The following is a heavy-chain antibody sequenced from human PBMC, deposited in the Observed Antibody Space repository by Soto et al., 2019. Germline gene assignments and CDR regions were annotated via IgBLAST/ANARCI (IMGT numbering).Heavy chain of an antibody. CDR1: GFTLSNFW. V-gene: IGHV3-7*01. Sequence: EVQLVESGGDLAQPGGSLRLSCAASGFTLSNFWVNWVRQAPGKGLEWVANIKQGGIERNYVDSVKGRFTITRADTKKSLYLKMNNLRVEDAAIYYSLVTTSAVDIWGRGTTVTVSS. CDR2: IKQGGIER. CDR3: LVTTSAVDI. D-gene: IGHD4-17*01. J-gene: IGHJ3*02.